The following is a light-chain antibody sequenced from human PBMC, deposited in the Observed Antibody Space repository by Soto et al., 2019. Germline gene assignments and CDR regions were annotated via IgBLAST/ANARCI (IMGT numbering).Light chain of an antibody. J-gene: IGKJ2*01. V-gene: IGKV1-33*01. CDR2: DVC. CDR1: QDIRNH. CDR3: QYYDDIPRFT. Sequence: DIQMTQSPSSLSTSVGDRVTITCQASQDIRNHLNWYQQKPGKAPKVLIYDVCNLETGVPSRFSGSGSGTDFTFTISSLQPEDIATYYCQYYDDIPRFTFGQGTKLEIK.